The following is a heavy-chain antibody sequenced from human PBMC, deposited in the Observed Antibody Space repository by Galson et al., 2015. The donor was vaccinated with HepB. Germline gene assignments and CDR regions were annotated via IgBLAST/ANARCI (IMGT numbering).Heavy chain of an antibody. D-gene: IGHD5-24*01. CDR1: GYSFTSYW. CDR3: ARGGEMATILREEYFQH. CDR2: IYPGDSDT. Sequence: QSGAEVKKPGESLKISCKGSGYSFTSYWIGWVRQMPGKGLEWMGIIYPGDSDTRYSPSFQGQVTISADKPISTAYLQWSSLKASDTAMYYCARGGEMATILREEYFQHWGQGTLATVSS. V-gene: IGHV5-51*01. J-gene: IGHJ1*01.